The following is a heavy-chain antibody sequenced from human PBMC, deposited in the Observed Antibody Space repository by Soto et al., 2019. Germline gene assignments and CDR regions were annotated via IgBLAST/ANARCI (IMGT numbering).Heavy chain of an antibody. CDR1: GFTFSSYG. CDR3: AKQEIAVAGTVY. V-gene: IGHV3-30*18. J-gene: IGHJ4*02. Sequence: QVQLVESGGGVVQPGRSLRLSCAASGFTFSSYGMHWVRQAPGKGLEWVAVISYDGSNKYYADSVKGRFTISRDNFKNTLYLQMNSLIAEDTAVYYCAKQEIAVAGTVYWGQGTLVTVSS. D-gene: IGHD6-19*01. CDR2: ISYDGSNK.